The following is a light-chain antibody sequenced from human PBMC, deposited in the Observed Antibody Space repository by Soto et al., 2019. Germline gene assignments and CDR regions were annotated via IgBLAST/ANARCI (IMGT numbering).Light chain of an antibody. CDR1: QSISSW. CDR3: QHYNSYSEA. Sequence: IHMTQSPSSLSASVGDRVTITCRASQSISSWLAWYQRKPGKAPKLLIYKASTLKSGVPSRFSGSGSGTEFTLTISSLQPDDFATYYCQHYNSYSEAFGQGTRWIT. CDR2: KAS. V-gene: IGKV1-5*03. J-gene: IGKJ1*01.